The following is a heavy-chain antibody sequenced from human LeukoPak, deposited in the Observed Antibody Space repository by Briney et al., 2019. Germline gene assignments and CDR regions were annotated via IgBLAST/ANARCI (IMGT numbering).Heavy chain of an antibody. CDR3: ARVPGGQRYNWFDP. D-gene: IGHD6-25*01. Sequence: GASVKVSCKASGYTFTGYYMHWVRQAPGQGLEWMGRINPNSGGTNYAQKFQGRVTTTRDTSISTAYMELSRLRSDDTAVYYCARVPGGQRYNWFDPWGQGTLVTVSS. CDR1: GYTFTGYY. J-gene: IGHJ5*02. CDR2: INPNSGGT. V-gene: IGHV1-2*06.